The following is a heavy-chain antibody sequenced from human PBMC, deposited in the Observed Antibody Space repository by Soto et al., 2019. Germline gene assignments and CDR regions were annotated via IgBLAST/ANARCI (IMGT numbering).Heavy chain of an antibody. J-gene: IGHJ4*02. D-gene: IGHD3-3*01. V-gene: IGHV2-5*02. CDR2: IYWDDDK. CDR1: GFSLTTSGVG. CDR3: AHRVLRTVFGLVTTTAIYFDF. Sequence: QITLNESGPTLVNPTQTLTLTCTFSGFSLTTSGVGVGGIRQSPGKAPEWLALIYWDDDKRYSPSLKSRLTITKDTSKNQVVLTMANLDPADTATYYCAHRVLRTVFGLVTTTAIYFDFWGQGTPVAVSS.